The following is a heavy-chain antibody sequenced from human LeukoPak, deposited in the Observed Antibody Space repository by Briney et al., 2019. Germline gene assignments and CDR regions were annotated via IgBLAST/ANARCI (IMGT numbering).Heavy chain of an antibody. CDR3: ARGGEGAAIDYFDY. CDR2: INPNSGGT. Sequence: ASVKVSCKASGYTFTGYYMHWVRQAPGQGLEWMGWINPNSGGTNYAQKFQGTVTMTRDTSISTAYMELSRLRSDDTAVYYCARGGEGAAIDYFDYWGQGTLVTVPS. D-gene: IGHD3-10*01. J-gene: IGHJ4*02. V-gene: IGHV1-2*02. CDR1: GYTFTGYY.